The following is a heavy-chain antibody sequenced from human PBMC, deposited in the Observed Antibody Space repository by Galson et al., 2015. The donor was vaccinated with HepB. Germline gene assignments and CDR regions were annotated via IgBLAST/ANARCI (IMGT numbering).Heavy chain of an antibody. Sequence: SVKVSCKASGYTFTSYGISWVRQAPGQGLEWMGWISAYNGNTNYEQKPQGRVAMTTDTSKSTANMELRSLRSDVAAVYYCARDLRARDGYNYFPTDYWGQGTLVTVSS. D-gene: IGHD5-24*01. CDR2: ISAYNGNT. CDR1: GYTFTSYG. CDR3: ARDLRARDGYNYFPTDY. V-gene: IGHV1-18*01. J-gene: IGHJ4*02.